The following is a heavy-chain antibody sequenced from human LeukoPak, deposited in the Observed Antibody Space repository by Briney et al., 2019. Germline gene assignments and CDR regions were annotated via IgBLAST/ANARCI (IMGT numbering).Heavy chain of an antibody. V-gene: IGHV1-2*02. CDR1: GYTFTGYY. Sequence: GASVKVSCKASGYTFTGYYMHWVRQAPGQGLEWMGWINPNSGGTNYAQKFQGRVIMTRDTSISTAYMELSRLRSDDTAVYYCARTVLLWFGELDYGMDVWGQGTTVTVSS. J-gene: IGHJ6*02. CDR2: INPNSGGT. CDR3: ARTVLLWFGELDYGMDV. D-gene: IGHD3-10*01.